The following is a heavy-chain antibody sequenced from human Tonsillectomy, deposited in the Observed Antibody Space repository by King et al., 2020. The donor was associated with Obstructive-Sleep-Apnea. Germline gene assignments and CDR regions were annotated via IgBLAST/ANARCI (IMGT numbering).Heavy chain of an antibody. CDR3: ARGRKWLDIDY. Sequence: VQLVESGAEVKKPGASVKVSCKASGYTFTSYDINWVRQATGQGLEWMGWMNPNSVNTGYGQKFQGRVTITRNTSIRTAYMELSSLRSEDTAVYYCARGRKWLDIDYWGQGSLVTVSS. V-gene: IGHV1-8*01. J-gene: IGHJ4*02. CDR1: GYTFTSYD. D-gene: IGHD6-19*01. CDR2: MNPNSVNT.